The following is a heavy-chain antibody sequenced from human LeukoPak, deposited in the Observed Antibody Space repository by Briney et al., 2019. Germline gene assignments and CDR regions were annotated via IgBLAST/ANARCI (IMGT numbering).Heavy chain of an antibody. D-gene: IGHD3-22*01. V-gene: IGHV3-23*01. J-gene: IGHJ4*02. Sequence: GGSLRLSCAASGFTFNRYAMYAMNWVRQAPGRGLEWVSSISGSGVGTYYSDSVKGRFTISRDNSKNTLYLQMNSLRAEDTAVYYCAKDYYDSSGYYLDYWGQGTLVTVSS. CDR2: ISGSGVGT. CDR3: AKDYYDSSGYYLDY. CDR1: GFTFNRYA.